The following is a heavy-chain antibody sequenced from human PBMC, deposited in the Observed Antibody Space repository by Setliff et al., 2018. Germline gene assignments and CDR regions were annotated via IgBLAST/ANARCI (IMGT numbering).Heavy chain of an antibody. CDR3: ARGGGGHIVVATFDFDI. V-gene: IGHV1-69*06. Sequence: GASVKVSCNTSGGSFKNHAITWVRQAPGQGLEWMGGTFPMFDRPNYAQKFQARDNAKDSANLQMNSLRADDTAVYYFARGGGGHIVVATFDFDIWGQGTKVTVSS. CDR1: GGSFKNHA. J-gene: IGHJ3*02. D-gene: IGHD2-21*01. CDR2: TFPMFDRP.